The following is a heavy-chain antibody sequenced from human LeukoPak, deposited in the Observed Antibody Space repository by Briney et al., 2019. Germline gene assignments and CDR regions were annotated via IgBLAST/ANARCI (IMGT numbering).Heavy chain of an antibody. J-gene: IGHJ4*02. CDR2: IKQDGSEK. Sequence: PGGSLRLSCAASGFNFINYWMSWVRQAPGKGLEWVANIKQDGSEKYYVDSVKGRFTISRDNAKNSLYLQMNSLRAEDTAVYYCARGAGGRYPFDYWGQGTLVTVSS. V-gene: IGHV3-7*01. CDR1: GFNFINYW. CDR3: ARGAGGRYPFDY. D-gene: IGHD1-26*01.